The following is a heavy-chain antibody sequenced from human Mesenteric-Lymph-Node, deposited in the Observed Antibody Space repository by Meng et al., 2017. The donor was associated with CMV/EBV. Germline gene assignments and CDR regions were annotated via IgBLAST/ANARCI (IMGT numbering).Heavy chain of an antibody. CDR1: GYTFTNYW. Sequence: GESLKISCKGSGYTFTNYWIGWVRQMPGKGLEWMGIIYPDDSDTRYSPSFQGQVTISADKSISTAYLQWSGLKASDTAMYYCARHRGIPGATPFDYWGQGTLVTVSS. D-gene: IGHD2-15*01. J-gene: IGHJ4*02. CDR2: IYPDDSDT. V-gene: IGHV5-51*01. CDR3: ARHRGIPGATPFDY.